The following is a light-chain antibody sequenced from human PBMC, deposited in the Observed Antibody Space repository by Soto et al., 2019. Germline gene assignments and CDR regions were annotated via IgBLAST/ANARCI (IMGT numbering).Light chain of an antibody. V-gene: IGLV1-40*01. Sequence: QSVLTQPPSVSGAPGQRVTISCTGTSSNIGAHFDVHWYQQLPGAAPKLLIYGNNNRPSGVPDRFSGSKSGTSASLAITGLRAEDEADYYCQSYDNILSGPLFGGGTKLTVL. CDR1: SSNIGAHFD. CDR2: GNN. J-gene: IGLJ3*02. CDR3: QSYDNILSGPL.